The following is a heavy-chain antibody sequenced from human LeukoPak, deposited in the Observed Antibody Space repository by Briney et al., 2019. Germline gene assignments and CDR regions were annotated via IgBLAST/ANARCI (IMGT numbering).Heavy chain of an antibody. CDR1: GYTFSRYG. CDR2: ISAHNGNT. V-gene: IGHV1-18*01. CDR3: AGQSMTGNERGDDAFDI. J-gene: IGHJ3*02. Sequence: ASVKVSCKASGYTFSRYGISWVRQAPGQGLEWMGWISAHNGNTNYAQKFQGRVAMTTDTSTSTAYMELRSLRSDDTAVYYCAGQSMTGNERGDDAFDIWGQGTMVTVSS. D-gene: IGHD3-9*01.